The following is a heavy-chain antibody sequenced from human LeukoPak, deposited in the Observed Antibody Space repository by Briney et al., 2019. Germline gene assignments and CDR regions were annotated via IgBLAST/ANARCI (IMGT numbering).Heavy chain of an antibody. V-gene: IGHV3-7*04. CDR3: ARAYYYDSSSIYRPIDY. CDR1: GFTLSRYW. Sequence: PGGSLRLSCAASGFTLSRYWMTWVRQAPGKGLEWVAIIKEDGSEKHYVDSVKGRFTISRDNAENSLYLQMNSLRAEDTAVYYCARAYYYDSSSIYRPIDYWGQGALVTVSS. J-gene: IGHJ4*02. D-gene: IGHD3-22*01. CDR2: IKEDGSEK.